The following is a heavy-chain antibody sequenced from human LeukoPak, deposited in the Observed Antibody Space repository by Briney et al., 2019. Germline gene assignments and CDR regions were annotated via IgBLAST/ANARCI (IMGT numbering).Heavy chain of an antibody. Sequence: ASVKVSCKVSGYTLTELSMHWVRQAPGKGLEWMGGFDPEDGETIYAQKFQGRVTMTEDTSTDTAYMELSSLRSEDTAVYYCHAPHLAAADWFDPWGQGTLVTVSS. D-gene: IGHD6-13*01. CDR1: GYTLTELS. CDR3: HAPHLAAADWFDP. CDR2: FDPEDGET. V-gene: IGHV1-24*01. J-gene: IGHJ5*02.